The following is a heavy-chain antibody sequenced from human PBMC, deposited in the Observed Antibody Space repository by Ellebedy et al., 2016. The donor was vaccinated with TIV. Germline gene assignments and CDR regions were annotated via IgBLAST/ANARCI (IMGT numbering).Heavy chain of an antibody. J-gene: IGHJ4*02. CDR1: GFTFSDYA. D-gene: IGHD1-1*01. Sequence: GESLKISCAASGFTFSDYAMSWVRQAPGKGLEWVSAISGSGGSTYYADSVKGRFTISRDNSKNTLFLQMNSLTAGDTAVYYCTKRADNWGFFDYWGQGTLVTVSS. V-gene: IGHV3-23*01. CDR2: ISGSGGST. CDR3: TKRADNWGFFDY.